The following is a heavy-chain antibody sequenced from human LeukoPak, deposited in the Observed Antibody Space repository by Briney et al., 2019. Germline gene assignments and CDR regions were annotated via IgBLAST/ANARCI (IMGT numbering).Heavy chain of an antibody. V-gene: IGHV4-39*01. Sequence: SETLSLTCGVSGGSISSGSYYWGWIRQPPGKGLEWIGTFSYSGNTYYNPPLRSRVTISVDTSKNQLSLALSSVTVADTAVYYCARNPCSDWLCWFDPWGQGTLVTVSS. D-gene: IGHD6-19*01. CDR1: GGSISSGSYY. J-gene: IGHJ5*02. CDR3: ARNPCSDWLCWFDP. CDR2: FSYSGNT.